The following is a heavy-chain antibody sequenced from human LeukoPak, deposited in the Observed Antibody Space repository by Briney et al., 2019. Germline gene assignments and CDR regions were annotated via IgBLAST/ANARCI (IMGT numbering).Heavy chain of an antibody. D-gene: IGHD3-10*01. J-gene: IGHJ6*03. CDR3: AKDRGWSSYYMDV. CDR2: ISWDGGST. CDR1: GFTFDDYA. V-gene: IGHV3-43D*03. Sequence: PGGSLRLSCAASGFTFDDYAMHWVRQAPGKGLEWVSLISWDGGSTCYADSVKGRFTISRDNSKNSLYLQMNSLRAEDTALYYCAKDRGWSSYYMDVWGKGTTVTVSS.